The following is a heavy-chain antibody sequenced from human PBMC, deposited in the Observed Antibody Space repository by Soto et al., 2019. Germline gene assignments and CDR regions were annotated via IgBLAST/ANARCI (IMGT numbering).Heavy chain of an antibody. CDR2: INPSGGST. V-gene: IGHV1-46*01. CDR1: GYTFTSYY. J-gene: IGHJ4*02. CDR3: ARVVPAANYFDY. Sequence: ASVKVSCKASGYTFTSYYMHWVRQAPGQGIERMGIINPSGGSTSYAQKFQGRVTMTRDTSTSTVYMELSSLRSEDTAVYYCARVVPAANYFDYWGQGTLVTVSS. D-gene: IGHD2-2*01.